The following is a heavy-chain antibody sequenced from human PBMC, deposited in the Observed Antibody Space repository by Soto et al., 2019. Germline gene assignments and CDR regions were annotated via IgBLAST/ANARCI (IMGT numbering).Heavy chain of an antibody. J-gene: IGHJ4*02. V-gene: IGHV4-4*02. Sequence: QVQLQESGPGLVKPSGTLSLTCAVSGASISSSNWWSWFRQPPGKGLDWIGDICHSGSTNYNPSLKSRVTISVEKSRNQFSLKLCSVTAAGTAVYYCARRWGEGRVDYWGQGTLVTVSS. CDR3: ARRWGEGRVDY. CDR2: ICHSGST. D-gene: IGHD3-10*01. CDR1: GASISSSNW.